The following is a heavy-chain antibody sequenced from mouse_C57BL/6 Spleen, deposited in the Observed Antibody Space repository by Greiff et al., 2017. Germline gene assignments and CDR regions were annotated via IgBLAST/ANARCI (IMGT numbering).Heavy chain of an antibody. CDR3: ARSEDCGGGRTWFAD. D-gene: IGHD1-1*02. CDR2: INPNNGGT. CDR1: GYTFTDYN. Sequence: EVQLQQSGPELVKPGASVKIPCKASGYTFTDYNMDWVKQSHGKSLEWIGDINPNNGGTIYNQKFKGKATLTVDKSSSTAYMELHSLTSEDTAVYYYARSEDCGGGRTWFADWGQGTMVTVSA. J-gene: IGHJ3*01. V-gene: IGHV1-18*01.